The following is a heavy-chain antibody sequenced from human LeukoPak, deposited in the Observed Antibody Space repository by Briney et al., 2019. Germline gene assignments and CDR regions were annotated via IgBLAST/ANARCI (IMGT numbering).Heavy chain of an antibody. CDR1: GFTFSNAL. D-gene: IGHD3-16*02. V-gene: IGHV3-15*01. CDR2: IKSKTDGGTT. Sequence: GGALRLSCAASGFTFSNALMSWVRQAPGRGREWVGRIKSKTDGGTTDYAALVKGRFTISRDDSKNTLYLQMNSLKTEDTAVYYCTTMDDYVWGSYRYGYWGQGTLVTVSS. CDR3: TTMDDYVWGSYRYGY. J-gene: IGHJ4*02.